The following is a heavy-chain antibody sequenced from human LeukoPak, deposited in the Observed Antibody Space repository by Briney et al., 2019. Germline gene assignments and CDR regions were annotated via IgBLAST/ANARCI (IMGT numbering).Heavy chain of an antibody. Sequence: PSETLSLTCTVSGGSISSSSYYWGWIRQPPGKGLEWIGSIYYSGSTYYNPSLKSRVTISVDTSKNQFSLKLSSVTAADTAVYYCASSGYIAARPSWFDPWGQGTLVTVSS. D-gene: IGHD6-6*01. CDR3: ASSGYIAARPSWFDP. CDR1: GGSISSSSYY. CDR2: IYYSGST. V-gene: IGHV4-39*01. J-gene: IGHJ5*02.